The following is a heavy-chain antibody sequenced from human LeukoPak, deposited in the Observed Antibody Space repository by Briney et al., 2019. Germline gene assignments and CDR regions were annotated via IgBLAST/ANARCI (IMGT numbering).Heavy chain of an antibody. V-gene: IGHV3-21*01. J-gene: IGHJ4*02. Sequence: KPGGSLRLSCASSGFTFSTYWMSWVRQAPGKGLEWVSSISSSSSYIYYADSVKGRFTISRDNAKNSLYLQMNSLRAEDTAVYYWARNVGEMATRGGGYWGQGTLVTVSS. D-gene: IGHD5-24*01. CDR3: ARNVGEMATRGGGY. CDR1: GFTFSTYW. CDR2: ISSSSSYI.